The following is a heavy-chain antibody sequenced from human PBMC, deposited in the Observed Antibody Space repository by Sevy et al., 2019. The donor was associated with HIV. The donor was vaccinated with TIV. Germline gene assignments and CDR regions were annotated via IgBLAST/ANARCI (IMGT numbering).Heavy chain of an antibody. CDR1: GFIFSSYS. CDR2: ISTGSTTI. D-gene: IGHD3-16*01. CDR3: AIDPRDGGDY. Sequence: GGSLRLSCAASGFIFSSYSMNWVRQAPGKGLEWISYISTGSTTIYYADSVKGRFTVSRVNARSSLFLQMNSLRDEDAAVYYCAIDPRDGGDYWGQGTLVTVSS. V-gene: IGHV3-48*02. J-gene: IGHJ4*02.